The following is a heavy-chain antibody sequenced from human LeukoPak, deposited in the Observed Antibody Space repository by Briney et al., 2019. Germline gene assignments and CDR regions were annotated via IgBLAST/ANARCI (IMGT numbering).Heavy chain of an antibody. V-gene: IGHV3-30*02. J-gene: IGHJ4*02. CDR3: AKDSHRYCSSTSCSGFDY. CDR2: IRYDGSNK. Sequence: PGRSLRLSCAASGFTFSSYGMHWVRQAPGKGLEWVAFIRYDGSNKYYADSVKGRFTISRDNSKNTLYLQMNSLRAEDTAVYYCAKDSHRYCSSTSCSGFDYWGQGTLVTVSS. CDR1: GFTFSSYG. D-gene: IGHD2-2*01.